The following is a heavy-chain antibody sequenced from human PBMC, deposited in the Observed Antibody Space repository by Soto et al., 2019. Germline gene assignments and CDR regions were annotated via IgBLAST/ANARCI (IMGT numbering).Heavy chain of an antibody. D-gene: IGHD6-19*01. Sequence: QVQLVESGGGVVQPGRSLRLSCAASTFSFSTYAMHWVRQAPGKGLDWVAVISYDGSNKFYANSVKGRFTVSRDNSKNTLYLQMNSLRAEDTAVYYCAKDVAVYSSGCLDYWGRGTLVTVSS. CDR1: TFSFSTYA. CDR2: ISYDGSNK. CDR3: AKDVAVYSSGCLDY. J-gene: IGHJ4*02. V-gene: IGHV3-30*18.